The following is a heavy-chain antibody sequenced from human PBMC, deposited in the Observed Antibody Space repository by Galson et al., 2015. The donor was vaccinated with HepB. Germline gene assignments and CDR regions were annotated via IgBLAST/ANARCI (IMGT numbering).Heavy chain of an antibody. Sequence: SLRLSCAASGFTFSSYAMSWVRQAPGKGLEWVSAISGSGGSTYYADSVKGRFTISKDNSKNTLYLQMNSLRAEDTAVYYCAKMEAQYYYGSGSYYRYMDVWGKGTTVTVSS. V-gene: IGHV3-23*01. CDR2: ISGSGGST. CDR3: AKMEAQYYYGSGSYYRYMDV. CDR1: GFTFSSYA. D-gene: IGHD3-10*01. J-gene: IGHJ6*03.